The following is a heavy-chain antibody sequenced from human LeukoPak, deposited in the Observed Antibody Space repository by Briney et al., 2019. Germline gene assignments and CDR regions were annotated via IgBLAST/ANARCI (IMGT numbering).Heavy chain of an antibody. CDR3: AKPFGFLEWLYGGYFDS. CDR1: GFTFSNFA. V-gene: IGHV3-23*01. J-gene: IGHJ4*02. CDR2: VSSDGINT. D-gene: IGHD3-3*01. Sequence: LRLSCSASGFTFSNFAMSWVRQAPGKGLEWVSAVSSDGINTYYTDSLKGRFTISRDNSKNTVFLQMHSLTAEDTAVYYCAKPFGFLEWLYGGYFDSWGQGTLVTVSS.